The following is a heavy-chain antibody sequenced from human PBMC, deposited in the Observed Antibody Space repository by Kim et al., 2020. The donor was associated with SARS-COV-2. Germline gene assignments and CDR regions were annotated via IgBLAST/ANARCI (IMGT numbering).Heavy chain of an antibody. CDR3: AKDQEVGSIVGATDY. V-gene: IGHV3-23*01. D-gene: IGHD1-26*01. Sequence: DSVEGRFTISRDKSKDTLYLQMNSLRAADTAVYYCAKDQEVGSIVGATDYWGQGTLVTVSS. J-gene: IGHJ4*02.